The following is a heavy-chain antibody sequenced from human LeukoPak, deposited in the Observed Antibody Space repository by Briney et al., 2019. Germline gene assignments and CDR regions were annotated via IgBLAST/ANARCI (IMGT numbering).Heavy chain of an antibody. J-gene: IGHJ4*02. D-gene: IGHD2-8*01. CDR2: ISADNGDT. CDR1: RYTLTNYG. Sequence: GASVKVSCEASRYTLTNYGVSWVRQAPAQGLEWMGWISADNGDTNYAQKLQGRVTMTTDTSTSTAYMELRSLTSDDSAVYYCARDYCSNGVCYGGDYWGQGTLVTVSS. V-gene: IGHV1-18*01. CDR3: ARDYCSNGVCYGGDY.